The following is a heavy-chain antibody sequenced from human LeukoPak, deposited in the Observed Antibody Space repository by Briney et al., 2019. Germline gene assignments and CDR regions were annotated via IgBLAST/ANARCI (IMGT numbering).Heavy chain of an antibody. V-gene: IGHV4-59*08. CDR1: GGSISSYY. J-gene: IGHJ4*02. D-gene: IGHD3-9*01. Sequence: SETLSLTCTVSGGSISSYYWSWIRQPPGKGLEWIGYIYYSGSTNYNPSLKSRVTISVDTSKNQFSLKLSSVTAADTAVYYCARSAVLYYDILTGYDYWGQGTLVTVSS. CDR3: ARSAVLYYDILTGYDY. CDR2: IYYSGST.